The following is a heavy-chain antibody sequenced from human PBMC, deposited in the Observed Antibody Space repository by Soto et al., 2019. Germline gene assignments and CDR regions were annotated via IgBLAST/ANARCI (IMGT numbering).Heavy chain of an antibody. CDR3: AARHFWSGPWTQRRLDY. CDR2: ISHSGST. J-gene: IGHJ4*02. CDR1: GASINSSHW. V-gene: IGHV4-4*02. Sequence: LSLTCAVSGASINSSHWCSWVRQPPGKGLEWIGQISHSGSTNYNPSLTSRVTISVDKSKNHFSLKLTSVTAADTAVYYCAARHFWSGPWTQRRLDYWGQGTLVTVSS. D-gene: IGHD3-3*02.